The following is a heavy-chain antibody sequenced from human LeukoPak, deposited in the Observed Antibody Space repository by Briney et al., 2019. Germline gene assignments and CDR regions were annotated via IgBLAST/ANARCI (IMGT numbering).Heavy chain of an antibody. D-gene: IGHD3-10*01. CDR2: IIPIFGTT. CDR1: GGTFSSYA. CDR3: ARGPSITMIRGGQWYYYMDV. Sequence: SVKVSCKASGGTFSSYAISWVRQAPGQGLEWMGGIIPIFGTTNYAQKFQGRVTMTRDTSTNTVYMELSSLRSEDTAVYYCARGPSITMIRGGQWYYYMDVWGKGTTVTISS. V-gene: IGHV1-69*05. J-gene: IGHJ6*03.